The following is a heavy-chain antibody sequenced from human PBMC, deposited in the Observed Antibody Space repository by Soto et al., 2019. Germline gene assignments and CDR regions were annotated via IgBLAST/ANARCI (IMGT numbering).Heavy chain of an antibody. CDR1: GFTFSNYV. D-gene: IGHD6-19*01. J-gene: IGHJ6*02. V-gene: IGHV3-23*01. CDR2: ISASGGST. CDR3: ARDGYSSGWYYYYGMDV. Sequence: PGGSLRLSCAASGFTFSNYVMNWVRQAPGKGLDWVSAISASGGSTYYADSVKGRFTISRDNSKNTLYLQMNSLRAEDTAVYYCARDGYSSGWYYYYGMDVWGQGTTVTVSS.